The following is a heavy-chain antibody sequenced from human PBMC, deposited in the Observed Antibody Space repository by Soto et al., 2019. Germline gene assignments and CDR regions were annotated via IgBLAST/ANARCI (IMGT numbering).Heavy chain of an antibody. CDR1: GGYISDYF. Sequence: SETLSLTCTFSGGYISDYFWSWIRQPPGKGLEWIGYVYYTGNTNSIPALKSRVTISVDTSKNQFSLKLRSVTAADTAVYYCARGLGNYPWSFNSWGQGTLVTVSS. D-gene: IGHD3-16*02. CDR2: VYYTGNT. CDR3: ARGLGNYPWSFNS. V-gene: IGHV4-59*01. J-gene: IGHJ4*02.